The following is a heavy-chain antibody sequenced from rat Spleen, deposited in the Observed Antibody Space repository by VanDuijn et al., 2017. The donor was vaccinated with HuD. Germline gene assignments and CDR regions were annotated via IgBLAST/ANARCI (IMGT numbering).Heavy chain of an antibody. D-gene: IGHD1-10*01. CDR2: ISSGGST. CDR1: GFSLTSNG. CDR3: TRRFVTAGVMDA. V-gene: IGHV2S12*01. J-gene: IGHJ4*01. Sequence: QVQVKESGPGLVQPSQTLSLTCTVSGFSLTSNGVSWVRQTPGKGLEWIAAISSGGSTYYNSALKSRLSISRDTSKSQVFLKMTTRQTDDTAIYYCTRRFVTAGVMDAWGQGASVTVSS.